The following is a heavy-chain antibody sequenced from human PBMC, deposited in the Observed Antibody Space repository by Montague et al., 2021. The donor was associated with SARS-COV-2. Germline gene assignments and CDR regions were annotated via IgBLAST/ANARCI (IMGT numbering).Heavy chain of an antibody. Sequence: TLSLTCTVSGGSISSGSYYWSWIRQPAGKGLEWIGRIYTSGSTNYNPSLKSRVTISVDTSKNQFSLKLSSVTAADTAVYYCARVGVGTMVRGVIPAYYDYGMDVWGQETTVTVSS. J-gene: IGHJ6*02. D-gene: IGHD3-10*01. CDR1: GGSISSGSYY. CDR2: IYTSGST. CDR3: ARVGVGTMVRGVIPAYYDYGMDV. V-gene: IGHV4-61*02.